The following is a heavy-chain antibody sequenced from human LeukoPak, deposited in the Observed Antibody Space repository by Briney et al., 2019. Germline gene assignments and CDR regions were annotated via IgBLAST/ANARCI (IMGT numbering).Heavy chain of an antibody. J-gene: IGHJ4*02. D-gene: IGHD2-15*01. CDR3: ARDVAGAKGYFDY. V-gene: IGHV4-59*01. CDR2: IHYSGST. Sequence: SETLSLTCTVSGGSISSYYWSWIRQPPGKGLEWIGYIHYSGSTNYNPSLKSRVTISVDTSKNQFSLKLSSVTAADTAVYYCARDVAGAKGYFDYWGQGTLVTVSS. CDR1: GGSISSYY.